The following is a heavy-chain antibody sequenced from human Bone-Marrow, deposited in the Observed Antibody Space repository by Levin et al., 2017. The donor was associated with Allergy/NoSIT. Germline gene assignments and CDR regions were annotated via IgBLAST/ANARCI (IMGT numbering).Heavy chain of an antibody. V-gene: IGHV3-9*01. J-gene: IGHJ4*02. CDR1: GFTFDDYA. CDR2: ISWNSVSS. CDR3: VKVPATSITPYYFDF. D-gene: IGHD1-14*01. Sequence: GGSLRLSCDASGFTFDDYAMHWVRQAPGKGLEWVSGISWNSVSSVYADSVKGRFTISRDNAKSALYLQMSSLRTEDTAIYYCVKVPATSITPYYFDFRGQGTLVTVSS.